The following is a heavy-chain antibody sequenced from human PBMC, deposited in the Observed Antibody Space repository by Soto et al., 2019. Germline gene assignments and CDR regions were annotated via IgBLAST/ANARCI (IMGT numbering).Heavy chain of an antibody. Sequence: QVQLVQSGAEVKKPGASVKVSCKASGYTFTSYAMHWVRQAPGQRLEWMGWINAGNGNTKYSQKFQGRVTITRDTSASTAYMELSSLRSEDTALYYCARDGSGAGNQHTFDYWGQGTLVTVSS. CDR1: GYTFTSYA. D-gene: IGHD3-10*01. J-gene: IGHJ4*02. CDR2: INAGNGNT. V-gene: IGHV1-3*01. CDR3: ARDGSGAGNQHTFDY.